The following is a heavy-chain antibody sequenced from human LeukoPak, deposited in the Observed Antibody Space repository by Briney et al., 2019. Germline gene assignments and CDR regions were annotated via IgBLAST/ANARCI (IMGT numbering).Heavy chain of an antibody. D-gene: IGHD3-10*01. V-gene: IGHV4-59*01. CDR2: IYYSGSA. CDR3: ASGSGYYFDY. J-gene: IGHJ4*02. CDR1: GGSNSSFY. Sequence: PSETLSLTCTVSGGSNSSFYWSWIRQPPGQGLEWMGYIYYSGSASSNPSLKSRVTISLNTSKNHFSLKLSSVAAADTAVYYCASGSGYYFDYWGQGTLVTVSS.